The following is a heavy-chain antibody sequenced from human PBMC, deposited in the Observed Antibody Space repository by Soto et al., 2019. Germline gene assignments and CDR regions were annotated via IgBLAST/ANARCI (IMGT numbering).Heavy chain of an antibody. CDR1: GFTFSSYA. CDR3: AKRTTGWYFDL. Sequence: EVQLLESGGGLVQPGGSLRLSCAASGFTFSSYAMSWVRQAPGKGLEWVSIISGSGDSTYYADSVKGRFTISRDNSKNTLYLQMNSLRAEDTAVYYWAKRTTGWYFDLWGRGTLVTVSS. V-gene: IGHV3-23*01. J-gene: IGHJ2*01. CDR2: ISGSGDST.